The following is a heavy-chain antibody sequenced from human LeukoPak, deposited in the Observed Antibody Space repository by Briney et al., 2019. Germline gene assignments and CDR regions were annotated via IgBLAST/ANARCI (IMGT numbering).Heavy chain of an antibody. D-gene: IGHD4-11*01. V-gene: IGHV3-48*04. CDR1: GFSLKTYG. CDR2: ISSSGGAI. J-gene: IGHJ4*02. Sequence: GGSLTLSCAVSGFSLKTYGMNWVRQAPGKGLEWIAQISSSGGAIYYADSVKGRFTISRDNAENSLYLQMNSLGAEDTAVYYCARETSTAEYYFDYWGRGTLVTVSS. CDR3: ARETSTAEYYFDY.